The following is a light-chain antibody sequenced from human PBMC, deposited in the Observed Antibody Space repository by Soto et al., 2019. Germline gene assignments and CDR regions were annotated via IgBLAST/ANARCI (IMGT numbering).Light chain of an antibody. J-gene: IGKJ2*01. V-gene: IGKV4-1*01. Sequence: IVMTQSPDSLAVSLGERATINCKSSQSILHRSKNYLVWYQQKPGQPPKLLIYWPSTRGSRVPDRFSGSGSETDFTLTISSLQAEDVAVYYCQQYHSSPYTFGQGTKLEIK. CDR2: WPS. CDR3: QQYHSSPYT. CDR1: QSILHRSKNY.